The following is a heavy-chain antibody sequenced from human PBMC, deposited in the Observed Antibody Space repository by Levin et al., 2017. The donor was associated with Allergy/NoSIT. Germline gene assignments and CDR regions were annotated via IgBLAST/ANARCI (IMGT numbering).Heavy chain of an antibody. Sequence: GGSLRLSCAASGFTFSSYAMHWVRQAPGKGLEWVAVISYDGSNKYYADSVKGRFTISRDNSKNTLYLQMNSLRAEDTAVYYCAREGFRLGQLARHYFDSWGQGTLVTVSS. V-gene: IGHV3-30-3*01. CDR2: ISYDGSNK. CDR1: GFTFSSYA. J-gene: IGHJ4*02. D-gene: IGHD6-6*01. CDR3: AREGFRLGQLARHYFDS.